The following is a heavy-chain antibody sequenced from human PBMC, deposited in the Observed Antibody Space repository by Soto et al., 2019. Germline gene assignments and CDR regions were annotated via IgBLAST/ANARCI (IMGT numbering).Heavy chain of an antibody. CDR2: IYHSGIT. CDR3: ARGYYYDSTGYYPIKYNWCER. V-gene: IGHV4-38-2*02. J-gene: IGHJ5*02. D-gene: IGHD3-22*01. CDR1: GYSISSGYY. Sequence: SETLSLTCTVSGYSISSGYYWGWIRPPPGKGLEWIGSIYHSGITYYNPSLKSRVTISVDTSKNQFSLKLSSVTAADTAVYYSARGYYYDSTGYYPIKYNWCERWGQQTLVTGSS.